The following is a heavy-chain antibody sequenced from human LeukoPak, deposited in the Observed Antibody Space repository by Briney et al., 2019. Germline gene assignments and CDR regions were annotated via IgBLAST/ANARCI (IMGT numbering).Heavy chain of an antibody. CDR2: ISSSSSYI. V-gene: IGHV3-21*01. D-gene: IGHD3-10*01. Sequence: GGSLRLSCAASGFTFSSYSMNWVRQAPGKGLEWVSCISSSSSYIYYADSVKGRFTISRDNAKNSLYLQMNSLRAEDTAVYYCARDSVTMDRGVIYYFDYWGQGTLVTVSS. J-gene: IGHJ4*02. CDR1: GFTFSSYS. CDR3: ARDSVTMDRGVIYYFDY.